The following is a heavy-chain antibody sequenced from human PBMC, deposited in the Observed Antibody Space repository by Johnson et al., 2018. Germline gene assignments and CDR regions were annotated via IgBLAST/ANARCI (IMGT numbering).Heavy chain of an antibody. CDR2: ISWNSGSI. CDR1: GFTFGDYA. V-gene: IGHV3-9*01. D-gene: IGHD3-3*01. J-gene: IGHJ3*02. CDR3: ARDGRLLEWLPHDAFDI. Sequence: QLVESGGGLVKXGRSLRLSCTASGFTFGDYAMSWVRQAPGKGLEWVSGISWNSGSIGYADSVKGGFTISRDNAKNSLYLQMNSLRAEDTAGYYCARDGRLLEWLPHDAFDIWGQGTMVTVSS.